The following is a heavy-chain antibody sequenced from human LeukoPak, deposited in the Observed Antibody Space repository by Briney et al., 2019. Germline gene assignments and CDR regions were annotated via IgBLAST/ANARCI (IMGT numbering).Heavy chain of an antibody. CDR3: TTEAPYTSGWFS. CDR2: IKTRGDDATT. Sequence: PGGSLRLSCAACGFMFSDYAMHWVRQTPGKGLEWVGRIKTRGDDATTDLTAPVKGRFAISRDDSKSTLYLHMNSLTIDDTAVYYCTTEAPYTSGWFSWGQGTLVTVSS. D-gene: IGHD6-13*01. V-gene: IGHV3-15*05. CDR1: GFMFSDYA. J-gene: IGHJ5*02.